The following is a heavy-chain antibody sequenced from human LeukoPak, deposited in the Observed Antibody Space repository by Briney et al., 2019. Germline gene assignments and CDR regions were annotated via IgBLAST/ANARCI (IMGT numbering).Heavy chain of an antibody. CDR1: GFTFSSYA. Sequence: GGSLRLSCAASGFTFSSYAMHRVRQAPGKGLEWVAVISYDGSNKYYADSVKGRFTISRDNSKNTLYLQMNSLRAEDTAVYYCARDHVMLVAGTAGYFDYWGQGTLVTVSS. CDR2: ISYDGSNK. D-gene: IGHD6-19*01. J-gene: IGHJ4*02. V-gene: IGHV3-30*04. CDR3: ARDHVMLVAGTAGYFDY.